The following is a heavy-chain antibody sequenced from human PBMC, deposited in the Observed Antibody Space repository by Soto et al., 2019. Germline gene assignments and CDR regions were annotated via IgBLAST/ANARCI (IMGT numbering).Heavy chain of an antibody. J-gene: IGHJ4*02. CDR2: IYSDGTT. Sequence: GGSLRLSCAASGFSVSDKYMNWVRQAPGKGMEWVSVIYSDGTTYFAESVSGRFTVSRDDSKNTLYLQMNSLRAQDTAVYYCARGLALDYFDSWGQGTLVTVSS. V-gene: IGHV3-53*01. CDR1: GFSVSDKY. CDR3: ARGLALDYFDS.